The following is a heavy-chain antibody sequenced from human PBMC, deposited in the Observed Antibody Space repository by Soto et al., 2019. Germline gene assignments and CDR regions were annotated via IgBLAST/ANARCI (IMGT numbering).Heavy chain of an antibody. J-gene: IGHJ5*02. Sequence: SVKTSCKASGGTFSSYAISGVRQAPAQGLEWMGGIIPIFGTANYAQKFQGRLTTTADKSTSTPYMELSSLRSEDTAVYYCATRANPAYYGSGANVGWLDACGQGTLVTVSS. D-gene: IGHD3-10*01. CDR2: IIPIFGTA. V-gene: IGHV1-69*06. CDR1: GGTFSSYA. CDR3: ATRANPAYYGSGANVGWLDA.